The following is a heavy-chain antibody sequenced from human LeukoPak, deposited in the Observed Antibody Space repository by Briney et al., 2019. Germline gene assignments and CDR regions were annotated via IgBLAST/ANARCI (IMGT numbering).Heavy chain of an antibody. CDR3: AKDRHSSSWFDY. CDR1: GFTFSSYA. CDR2: ISGSGGST. Sequence: GGSLRLSCAASGFTFSSYAMTWVRQAPGKGLEWVSAISGSGGSTYYADSVKGRFTISRDNSKNTLYLQMNSLRAEDTAVYYCAKDRHSSSWFDYWGQGTLVTVSS. D-gene: IGHD6-13*01. V-gene: IGHV3-23*01. J-gene: IGHJ4*02.